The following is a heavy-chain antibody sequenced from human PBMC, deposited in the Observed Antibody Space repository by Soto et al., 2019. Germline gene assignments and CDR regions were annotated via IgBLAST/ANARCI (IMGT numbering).Heavy chain of an antibody. D-gene: IGHD6-13*01. CDR2: IYPGDSDT. CDR3: ARQPPGIAAAGYYYYYGMDV. Sequence: GESLKISCKGSGYSFTSYWIGWVRQMPGKGLEWMGIIYPGDSDTRYSPSFQGQVTISADKSISTAYLQWSSLKAPDTAMYYCARQPPGIAAAGYYYYYGMDVWGQGTTVTVSS. CDR1: GYSFTSYW. J-gene: IGHJ6*02. V-gene: IGHV5-51*01.